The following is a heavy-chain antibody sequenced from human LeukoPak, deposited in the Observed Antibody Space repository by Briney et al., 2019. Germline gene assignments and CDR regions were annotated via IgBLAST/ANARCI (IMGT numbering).Heavy chain of an antibody. CDR3: TTILGDY. Sequence: GGSLRLSCAVSGFTFRSYAMKWVRQAPGKGLEWVGRIKSKTDGGTTDYAAPVKGRFTISRDDSKNTLYLQMNSLKTEDTAVYYCTTILGDYWGQGTLVTVSS. CDR1: GFTFRSYA. D-gene: IGHD2-15*01. J-gene: IGHJ4*02. V-gene: IGHV3-15*01. CDR2: IKSKTDGGTT.